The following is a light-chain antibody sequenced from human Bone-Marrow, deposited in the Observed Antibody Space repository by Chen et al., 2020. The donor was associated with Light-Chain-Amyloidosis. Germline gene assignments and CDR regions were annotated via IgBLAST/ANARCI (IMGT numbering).Light chain of an antibody. J-gene: IGLJ2*01. V-gene: IGLV1-40*01. Sequence: QSVLTQPPSVSGAPGQRVTIPCTGSSSNIGAGYVVHWYQQLPGTAPKLLIYGNSNRPSGVPDRFSGSKSGTSASLAITGLQAEDEADYYCQSYDSPHVVFGGGTKLTVL. CDR2: GNS. CDR3: QSYDSPHVV. CDR1: SSNIGAGYV.